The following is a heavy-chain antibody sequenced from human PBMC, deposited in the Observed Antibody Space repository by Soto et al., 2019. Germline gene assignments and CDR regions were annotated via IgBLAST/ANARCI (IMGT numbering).Heavy chain of an antibody. V-gene: IGHV4-59*01. Sequence: LSLTCTVSGGSISSYYWSWIRQPPGKGLEWIGYIYYSGSTNYNPSLKSRVTISVDTSKNQFSLKLSSVTAADTAVYYCARVGTVTTIDYWGQGTLVTVS. CDR1: GGSISSYY. CDR2: IYYSGST. D-gene: IGHD4-4*01. J-gene: IGHJ4*02. CDR3: ARVGTVTTIDY.